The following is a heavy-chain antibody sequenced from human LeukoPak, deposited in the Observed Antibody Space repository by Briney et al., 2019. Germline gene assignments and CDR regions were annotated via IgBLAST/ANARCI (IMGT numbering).Heavy chain of an antibody. D-gene: IGHD6-13*01. CDR3: ARGLLAAAGSNFDY. CDR1: GYTFTGYY. V-gene: IGHV1-2*02. Sequence: GASVKVSCKASGYTFTGYYMHWVRQAPGQGLEWMGWINPNSGGTNYAQKFQRRVTMTRDTSISTAYMELSRLRSDDTGVYYCARGLLAAAGSNFDYWGQGTLVSVSS. CDR2: INPNSGGT. J-gene: IGHJ4*02.